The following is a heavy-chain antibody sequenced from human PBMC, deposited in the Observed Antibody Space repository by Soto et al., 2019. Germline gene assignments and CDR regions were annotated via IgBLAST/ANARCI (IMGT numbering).Heavy chain of an antibody. CDR2: ISYDGSNE. CDR3: PRQRPVGCGTTSCFGFIGLDV. Sequence: GGSLRLSCAASGFTFSSQVMHWVRLTPGKGLEWVAGISYDGSNELYADSVKGRFTISRDNSKNTLYLKMNSLRPEDTAVYYCPRQRPVGCGTTSCFGFIGLDVWGHGTTVTVSS. V-gene: IGHV3-30*03. D-gene: IGHD2-2*01. CDR1: GFTFSSQV. J-gene: IGHJ6*02.